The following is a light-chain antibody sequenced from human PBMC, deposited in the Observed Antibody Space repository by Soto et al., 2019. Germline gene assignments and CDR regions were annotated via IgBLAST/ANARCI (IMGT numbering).Light chain of an antibody. V-gene: IGLV2-23*01. CDR1: TSFVGTYNF. Sequence: QSALTQPASVSGSAGQSITIYCTGTTSFVGTYNFVSWYQQHPGKAPQGLIYEGTKRPSGVSNRFSGSTSGSTASLTISGLQTEAEADYYYCSYIGASIYVFGTGTKVTVL. CDR3: CSYIGASIYV. CDR2: EGT. J-gene: IGLJ1*01.